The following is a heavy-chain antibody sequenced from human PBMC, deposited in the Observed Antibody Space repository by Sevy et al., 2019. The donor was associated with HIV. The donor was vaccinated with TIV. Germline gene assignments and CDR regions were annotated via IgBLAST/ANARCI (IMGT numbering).Heavy chain of an antibody. V-gene: IGHV3-33*06. D-gene: IGHD3-3*01. J-gene: IGHJ5*02. CDR3: AKTFAIFGVLMSPDFDP. CDR1: GFTFSNYG. Sequence: GGSLRLSCAASGFTFSNYGMHWVRQAPGNGLEWVAVIWYDGSYKYYADSVKGRFTISRDNTKSTLYLQMNSLRAEDTAVYYCAKTFAIFGVLMSPDFDPWGQGTLVTVSS. CDR2: IWYDGSYK.